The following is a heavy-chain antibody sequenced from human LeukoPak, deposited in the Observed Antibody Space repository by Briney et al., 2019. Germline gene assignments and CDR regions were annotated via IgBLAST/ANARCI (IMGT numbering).Heavy chain of an antibody. D-gene: IGHD6-13*01. CDR3: ARDEDPGYSSSWIDY. J-gene: IGHJ4*02. CDR2: ISAYNGNT. V-gene: IGHV1-18*01. Sequence: ASVKVSCKASGYTFTSYGISWVRQAPGQGLEWMGWISAYNGNTNYAQKLQGRVTMTTDTSTSTAYMELRSLRSDDTAVYYCARDEDPGYSSSWIDYWDQGTLVTVSS. CDR1: GYTFTSYG.